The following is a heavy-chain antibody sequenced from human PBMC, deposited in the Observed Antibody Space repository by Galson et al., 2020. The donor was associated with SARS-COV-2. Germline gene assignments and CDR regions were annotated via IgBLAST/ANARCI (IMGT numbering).Heavy chain of an antibody. CDR2: ISSSSSTI. J-gene: IGHJ6*03. CDR3: ARGRSEYSYGSAGGRYYYYYMDV. V-gene: IGHV3-48*04. Sequence: GGTLRLSCAASGFTFSSYSMNWVRQAPGKGLEWVSYISSSSSTIYYADSVKGRFTISRDNAKNSLYLQMNSLRAEDTAVYYCARGRSEYSYGSAGGRYYYYYMDVWGKGTTVTVSS. CDR1: GFTFSSYS. D-gene: IGHD5-18*01.